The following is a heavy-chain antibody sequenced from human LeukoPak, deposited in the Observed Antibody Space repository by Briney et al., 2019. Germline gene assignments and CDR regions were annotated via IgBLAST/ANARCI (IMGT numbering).Heavy chain of an antibody. CDR2: ISSSGSTI. CDR1: GFTFSSYA. D-gene: IGHD3-10*01. CDR3: ARLEYYYVSGNYYKLFDY. Sequence: SGGSLRLSCAASGFTFSSYAMSWVRQAPGKGLEWVSDISSSGSTIYFADSVKGRFTISRDNAKNSLYLQMNSLRDEDTAVYCCARLEYYYVSGNYYKLFDYWGQGTLVTVCS. J-gene: IGHJ4*02. V-gene: IGHV3-48*02.